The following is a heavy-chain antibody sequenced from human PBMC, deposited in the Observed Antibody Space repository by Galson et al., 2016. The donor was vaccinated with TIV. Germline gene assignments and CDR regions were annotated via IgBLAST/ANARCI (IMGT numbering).Heavy chain of an antibody. V-gene: IGHV3-30-3*01. Sequence: SLRLSCAASGFTFSSEAFHWVRQTPGTGLEWVALISYEGSNKFYADSVKGRFTISKDNSKNTAHLQMNSLRAEDTAVYHCAQDQGSYGYFYNGMDVWGQGTTVTVSS. D-gene: IGHD3-16*01. CDR2: ISYEGSNK. CDR1: GFTFSSEA. J-gene: IGHJ6*02. CDR3: AQDQGSYGYFYNGMDV.